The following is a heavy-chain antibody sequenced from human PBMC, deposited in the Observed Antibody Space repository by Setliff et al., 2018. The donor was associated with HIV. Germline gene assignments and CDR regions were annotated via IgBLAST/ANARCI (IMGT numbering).Heavy chain of an antibody. D-gene: IGHD2-2*01. J-gene: IGHJ6*02. CDR2: VYTTGSA. V-gene: IGHV4-61*09. CDR3: ARVDCSSTSCYRDYYYYGMDV. Sequence: PSETLSLTCTVSGASFIRSRYYWSWIRQPAGKGLEWIGHVYTTGSASYNPSLKSRVTISVDTSKNQFSLKLSSVTAADTAVYYCARVDCSSTSCYRDYYYYGMDVWGQGTTVTVSS. CDR1: GASFIRSRYY.